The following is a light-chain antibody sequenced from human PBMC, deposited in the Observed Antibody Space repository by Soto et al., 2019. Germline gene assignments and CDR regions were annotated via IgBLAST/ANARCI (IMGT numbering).Light chain of an antibody. CDR1: QSISTW. V-gene: IGKV1-5*03. J-gene: IGKJ1*01. Sequence: DIQMTQSPSTLSASVGDRVTITCRASQSISTWLAWYQQKPGKAPKLLIYRASSLESGVPSRFSGSGSGTEFTLTISSLQPDESATYYCQEYKDWTFGQGTNVEIK. CDR2: RAS. CDR3: QEYKDWT.